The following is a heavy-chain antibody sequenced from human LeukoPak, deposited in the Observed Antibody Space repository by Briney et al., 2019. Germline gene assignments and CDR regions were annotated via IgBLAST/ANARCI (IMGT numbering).Heavy chain of an antibody. CDR3: ASSTRFGDYYYYGMDV. CDR2: MNPNSGNT. CDR1: GYTFTSYD. Sequence: GASVKVSCKASGYTFTSYDINWVRQATGQGLEWMGWMNPNSGNTGYAQKFQGRVTMTRNTSISTAYMELSSLRSEDTAVYYCASSTRFGDYYYYGMDVWGQGTTVTVSS. J-gene: IGHJ6*02. V-gene: IGHV1-8*01. D-gene: IGHD3-10*01.